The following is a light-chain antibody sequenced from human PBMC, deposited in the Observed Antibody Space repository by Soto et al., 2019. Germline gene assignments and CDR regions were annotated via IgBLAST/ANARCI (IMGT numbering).Light chain of an antibody. Sequence: IQLTQSPSSLSASLGDRVTITCRASQGISSYLSWYQQKPGKAPKLLIYAAPTLQSGVPSRFRGNGSGTDFTLTISSLQPEDFATYYCQQLNSYPLTFGGGTKVDI. J-gene: IGKJ4*01. CDR1: QGISSY. CDR3: QQLNSYPLT. CDR2: AAP. V-gene: IGKV1-9*01.